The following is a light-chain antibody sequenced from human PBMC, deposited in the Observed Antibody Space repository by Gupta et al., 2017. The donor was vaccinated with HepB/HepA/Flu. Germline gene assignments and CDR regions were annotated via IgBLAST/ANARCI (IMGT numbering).Light chain of an antibody. CDR3: QQTSSLPWT. CDR2: YAS. CDR1: QSIGTS. V-gene: IGKV6-21*01. Sequence: DIVLTHSPDCQSATPKEKVTITCRATQSIGTSLHWYQHKPDQSPKLLIKYASQSFSGVPSRFSGSGSGTEFTLTINSLEAGDAATYFCQQTSSLPWTFGQGTKVEIK. J-gene: IGKJ1*01.